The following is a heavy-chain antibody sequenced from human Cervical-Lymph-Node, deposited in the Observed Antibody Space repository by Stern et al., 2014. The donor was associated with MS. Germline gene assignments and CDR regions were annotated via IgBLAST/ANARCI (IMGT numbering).Heavy chain of an antibody. CDR1: GFTFRSDW. V-gene: IGHV3-7*01. CDR2: LNQDGTKK. CDR3: ARDPDIIKGVSFDS. Sequence: EVQLVESGGGLVQPGESLRLSCAASGFTFRSDWMNWVRQAPGKGLEWVGNLNQDGTKKNYVDSVKGRFTISRDNAKNSLYLQMNSLRAEDTAVYYCARDPDIIKGVSFDSWGQGVLVTVSS. D-gene: IGHD3-10*01. J-gene: IGHJ4*02.